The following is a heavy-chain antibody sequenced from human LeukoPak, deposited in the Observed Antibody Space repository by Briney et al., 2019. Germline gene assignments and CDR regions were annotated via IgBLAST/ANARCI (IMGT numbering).Heavy chain of an antibody. Sequence: ASVKVSCKASGYTFTGYYMHWVRQAPGQGLEWMGRINPNSGGTNYAQKFQGRVTMTRDTSISTAYMELSRLRSDDTAVYYCARSRAADDAFDIWGQGTMVTVSS. V-gene: IGHV1-2*06. J-gene: IGHJ3*02. CDR1: GYTFTGYY. CDR2: INPNSGGT. CDR3: ARSRAADDAFDI. D-gene: IGHD6-13*01.